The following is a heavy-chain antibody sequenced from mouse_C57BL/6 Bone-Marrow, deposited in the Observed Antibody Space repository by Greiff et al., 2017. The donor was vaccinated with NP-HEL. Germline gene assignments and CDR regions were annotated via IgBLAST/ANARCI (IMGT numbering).Heavy chain of an antibody. V-gene: IGHV5-17*01. D-gene: IGHD1-1*01. CDR3: ARPGVSITTVVAPLDY. CDR2: ISSGSSTI. Sequence: EVKVVESGGGLVKPGGSLKLSCAASGFTFSDYGMHWVRQAPEKGLEWVAYISSGSSTIYYADTVKGRFTISRDNAKNTLFLQMTSLRSEDTAMYYCARPGVSITTVVAPLDYWGQGTTLTVSS. CDR1: GFTFSDYG. J-gene: IGHJ2*01.